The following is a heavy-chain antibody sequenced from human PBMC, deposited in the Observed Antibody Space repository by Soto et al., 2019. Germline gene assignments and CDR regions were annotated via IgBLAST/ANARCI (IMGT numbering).Heavy chain of an antibody. D-gene: IGHD3-22*01. V-gene: IGHV6-1*01. J-gene: IGHJ3*02. CDR1: GDSVSSNSAA. CDR2: TYYRSKWYN. Sequence: PAQTLSLTCAISGDSVSSNSAAWNWIRQSPSRGLEWLGRTYYRSKWYNDYAVSVKSRITINPDTSKNQFSLQLNSVTPEDTAVYYCARELESRYYHSIRDAFDIPGQATIVTVSS. CDR3: ARELESRYYHSIRDAFDI.